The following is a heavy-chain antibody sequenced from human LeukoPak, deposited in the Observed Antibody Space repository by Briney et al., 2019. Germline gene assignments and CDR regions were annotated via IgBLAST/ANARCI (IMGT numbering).Heavy chain of an antibody. D-gene: IGHD3-22*01. CDR2: ISAYNGNT. CDR3: ARVFGTYYYDSSGYSSFDP. CDR1: GYTFTSYG. J-gene: IGHJ5*02. V-gene: IGHV1-18*01. Sequence: ASVKVSCKASGYTFTSYGISWVRQAPGQGLEWMGWISAYNGNTNYAQKLQGRVTMTTDTSTSTAYMGLRSLRSDDTAVYYCARVFGTYYYDSSGYSSFDPWGQGTLVTVSS.